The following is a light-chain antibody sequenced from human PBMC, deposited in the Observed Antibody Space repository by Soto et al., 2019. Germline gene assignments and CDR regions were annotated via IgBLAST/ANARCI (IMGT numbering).Light chain of an antibody. CDR1: QSVLYNSNDKNY. V-gene: IGKV4-1*01. Sequence: DIVMTQSPDSLAVSLGERATINCKSSQSVLYNSNDKNYLAWYQQKPGQPPKLLIYWASTRESGVPDRFSGSGSRTDFTLTISSLKAEDVEVCYCEQYYSTPHSFGQGTKLEIK. CDR2: WAS. CDR3: EQYYSTPHS. J-gene: IGKJ2*01.